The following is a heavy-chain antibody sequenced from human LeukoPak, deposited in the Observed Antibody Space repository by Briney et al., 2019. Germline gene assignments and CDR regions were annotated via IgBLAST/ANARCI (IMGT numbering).Heavy chain of an antibody. V-gene: IGHV4-38-2*02. CDR1: GYSISSGYY. Sequence: PSETLSLTCTVSGYSISSGYYWGWIRQPPGKGLEWVGSIYHSGSTYYNPSLKSRVTISVDTSKNQFSLKLSSVTAADTAVYYCARRRAAAGKGGSSGPRARGYYFDYWGQGTLVTVSS. CDR2: IYHSGST. J-gene: IGHJ4*02. CDR3: ARRRAAAGKGGSSGPRARGYYFDY. D-gene: IGHD6-13*01.